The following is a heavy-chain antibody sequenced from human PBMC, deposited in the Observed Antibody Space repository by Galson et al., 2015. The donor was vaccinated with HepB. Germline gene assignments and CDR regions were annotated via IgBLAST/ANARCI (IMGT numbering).Heavy chain of an antibody. V-gene: IGHV5-51*01. CDR2: VYPGDSET. J-gene: IGHJ4*02. CDR1: GYSFTNYW. D-gene: IGHD1-26*01. Sequence: QSGAEVKKPGESLRISCKGSGYSFTNYWIGWVRQRPGEGLEWMGIVYPGDSETRYSPSFQGQVTISADKSVTTTYLPSTSLKASDTAIYYCARLQRGSGSSDYWGPGTLVTVSS. CDR3: ARLQRGSGSSDY.